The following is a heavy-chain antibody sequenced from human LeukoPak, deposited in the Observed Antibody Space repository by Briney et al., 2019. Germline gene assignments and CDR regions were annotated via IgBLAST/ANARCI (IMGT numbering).Heavy chain of an antibody. J-gene: IGHJ4*02. CDR2: VST. CDR3: ARAGYSYGIISYFDS. CDR1: GGSISSSSHY. Sequence: PSETLSPTCTVSGGSISSSSHYWGWIRQPPGKGLEWIGVSTYYNPSLKNRVTISRDTSKNQFSLKLSSVTAADTAIYYCARAGYSYGIISYFDSWGQGTLVTVSS. D-gene: IGHD5-18*01. V-gene: IGHV4-39*01.